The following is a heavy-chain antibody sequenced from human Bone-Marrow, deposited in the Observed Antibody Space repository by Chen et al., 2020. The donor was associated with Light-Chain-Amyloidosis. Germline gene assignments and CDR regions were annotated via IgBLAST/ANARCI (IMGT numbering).Heavy chain of an antibody. Sequence: EVQLVESGGGLLQRGGSLRLSCAASGFAFSSYAMSWVRQAPGKGLEWVSNISGSGGSSYYGESVKGRLTSSRDNSKNALCLQMNSLRAEDTAVYYCAKDISYDDILPGYPADAFDIWGQGTMVTVSS. V-gene: IGHV3-23*04. CDR1: GFAFSSYA. CDR2: ISGSGGSS. CDR3: AKDISYDDILPGYPADAFDI. J-gene: IGHJ3*02. D-gene: IGHD3-9*01.